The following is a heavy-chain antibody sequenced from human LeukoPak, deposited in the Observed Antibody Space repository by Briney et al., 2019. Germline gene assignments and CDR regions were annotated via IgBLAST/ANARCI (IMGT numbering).Heavy chain of an antibody. J-gene: IGHJ6*03. CDR2: IKEDGSEK. CDR1: GFTFNNYW. D-gene: IGHD2-8*02. V-gene: IGHV3-7*01. CDR3: VKIGSPLVPYYYYMDV. Sequence: HPGGSLRLSCAASGFTFNNYWMIWVRQAPGKGLEWVANIKEDGSEKYYVDSVKGRFTISRDNAKNSLYLQMNSLRAEDTAVYYCVKIGSPLVPYYYYMDVWGKGTTVTVSS.